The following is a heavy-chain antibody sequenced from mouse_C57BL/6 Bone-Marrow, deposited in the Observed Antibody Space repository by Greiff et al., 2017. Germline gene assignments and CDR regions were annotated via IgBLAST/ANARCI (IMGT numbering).Heavy chain of an antibody. CDR3: ARRGLGDGYYGFVDY. D-gene: IGHD2-3*01. V-gene: IGHV1-78*01. J-gene: IGHJ2*01. Sequence: QVQLQQSDAELVKPGASVKISCKVSGYTFTDHTIHWMKQRPEQGLEWIGYIYPRDGSTKYTEKFKGKATLTADKSSSTAYIKLNSLTSEGSAVYFCARRGLGDGYYGFVDYWGQGTTLTVSS. CDR1: GYTFTDHT. CDR2: IYPRDGST.